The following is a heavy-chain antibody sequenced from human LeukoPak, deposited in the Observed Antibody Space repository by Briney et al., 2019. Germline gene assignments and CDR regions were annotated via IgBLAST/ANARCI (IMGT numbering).Heavy chain of an antibody. D-gene: IGHD6-13*01. Sequence: SETLSLTCSVSDVSISNNGRYWAWIRQSPGKGLEWIGSAYHTGATNYNPSLESRVSMSVDTSKNQFSLRLSSVTAADTAVYYCARVTGYMTEDYFDYWGQGTLITVSS. CDR2: AYHTGAT. CDR3: ARVTGYMTEDYFDY. J-gene: IGHJ4*02. V-gene: IGHV4-39*07. CDR1: DVSISNNGRY.